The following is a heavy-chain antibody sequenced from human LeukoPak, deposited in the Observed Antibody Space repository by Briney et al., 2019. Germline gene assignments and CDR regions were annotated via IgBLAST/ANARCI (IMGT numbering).Heavy chain of an antibody. D-gene: IGHD3-3*01. CDR2: ISWNSSNM. Sequence: SGGSLRLSCAASGFTFDDYAMHWVRQAPGKGLEWVSGISWNSSNMGYADSVKGRFTISRDNAKNSLYLQMESLRAEDTAVYYCAKDTGSPADAITMEDNAFDIWGQGTMVTVSS. CDR3: AKDTGSPADAITMEDNAFDI. J-gene: IGHJ3*02. CDR1: GFTFDDYA. V-gene: IGHV3-9*01.